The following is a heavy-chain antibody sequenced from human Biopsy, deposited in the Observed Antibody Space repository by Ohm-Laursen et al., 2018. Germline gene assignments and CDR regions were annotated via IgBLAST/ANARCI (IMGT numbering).Heavy chain of an antibody. CDR3: AKCMTGGSNYYFHH. J-gene: IGHJ4*02. CDR1: GFTFSSYA. CDR2: IWYDGSNK. V-gene: IGHV3-33*06. Sequence: SLRLSCAASGFTFSSYAMTWVRQAPGKGLEWVAAIWYDGSNKNYADSVKGRFTISRDNSKNTPYLQMNSLRGEDTAVYYCAKCMTGGSNYYFHHCGQGTLVTVSS. D-gene: IGHD2-8*01.